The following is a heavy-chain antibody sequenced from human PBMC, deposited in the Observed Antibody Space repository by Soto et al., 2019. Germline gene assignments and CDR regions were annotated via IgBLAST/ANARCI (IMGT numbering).Heavy chain of an antibody. J-gene: IGHJ4*02. CDR2: IYYSGST. D-gene: IGHD4-17*01. Sequence: QPPGKGLEWIGYIYYSGSTNYNPSLKSRVNKSVDTSKYLFSLCADDSAMYYCVRDRFCYGDSGDWGQGTLVTVSS. V-gene: IGHV4-59*01. CDR3: VRDRFCYGDSGD.